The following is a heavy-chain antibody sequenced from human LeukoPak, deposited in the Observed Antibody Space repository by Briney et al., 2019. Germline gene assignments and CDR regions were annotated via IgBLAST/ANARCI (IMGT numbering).Heavy chain of an antibody. CDR2: ISSSSSYI. CDR1: GFTFSSYS. D-gene: IGHD1-26*01. V-gene: IGHV3-21*01. J-gene: IGHJ4*02. Sequence: NSGGSLRLSCAASGFTFSSYSMNWVLQAPGKGLVWVSSISSSSSYIYYADSVKGRFIISRDNANNSLYLQTNSLRAEDTAVYYCARSSEGYWGQGTLVTVSS. CDR3: ARSSEGY.